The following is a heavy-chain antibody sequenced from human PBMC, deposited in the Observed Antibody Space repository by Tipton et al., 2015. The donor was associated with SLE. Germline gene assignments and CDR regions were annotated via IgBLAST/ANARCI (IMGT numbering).Heavy chain of an antibody. J-gene: IGHJ5*02. CDR2: INHSGST. V-gene: IGHV4-34*01. D-gene: IGHD6-6*01. CDR1: GGSFSGYY. Sequence: LRLSCAVYGGSFSGYYWSWIRQPPGKGLEWIGEINHSGSTNYNPSLKSRVTISVDTSKNQFSLKLSSVTAADTAVYYCASPSGARRGYWFDPWGQGTLVTASS. CDR3: ASPSGARRGYWFDP.